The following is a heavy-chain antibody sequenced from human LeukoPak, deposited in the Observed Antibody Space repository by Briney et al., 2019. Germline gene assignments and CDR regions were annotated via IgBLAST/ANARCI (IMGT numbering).Heavy chain of an antibody. CDR3: ARGKVVAGTPGQNSWDY. CDR2: IHTSGST. D-gene: IGHD6-19*01. Sequence: SETLSLTCTVSGGSISSYYWNWIRQPAGKGLEWIGRIHTSGSTNYNPSLKSRVTMSVDTSKNQFSLKLSSVTAADTAVYYCARGKVVAGTPGQNSWDYWGQGTLVTVSS. J-gene: IGHJ4*02. V-gene: IGHV4-4*07. CDR1: GGSISSYY.